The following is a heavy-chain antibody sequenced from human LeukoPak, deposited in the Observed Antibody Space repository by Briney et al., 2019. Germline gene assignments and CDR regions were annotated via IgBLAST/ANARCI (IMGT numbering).Heavy chain of an antibody. V-gene: IGHV3-30*18. CDR1: GFTFSSYG. CDR3: AKDKGSYYFDY. CDR2: ISYDGSNK. J-gene: IGHJ4*02. D-gene: IGHD3-10*01. Sequence: PGGSLRLSCAASGFTFSSYGMHWVRQAPGKGLEWVAVISYDGSNKYYADSVKGRFTISRDNSKNTLYLQMNSLRAEDTAVYCCAKDKGSYYFDYWGQGTLVTVSS.